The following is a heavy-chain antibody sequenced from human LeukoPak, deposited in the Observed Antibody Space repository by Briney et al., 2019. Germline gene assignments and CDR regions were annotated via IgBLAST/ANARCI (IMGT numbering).Heavy chain of an antibody. J-gene: IGHJ4*02. CDR1: GLTFSSYG. V-gene: IGHV3-33*08. CDR2: IWYDGSNT. Sequence: GGSLRLSCVVSGLTFSSYGMHWVRQAPGKGLEWVAVIWYDGSNTHYGDSVKGRFTISRDNSKNTLYLQMNSLRAEDTAVYYCASTMEDVSSSWTFDYWGRGTLVTISP. D-gene: IGHD6-13*01. CDR3: ASTMEDVSSSWTFDY.